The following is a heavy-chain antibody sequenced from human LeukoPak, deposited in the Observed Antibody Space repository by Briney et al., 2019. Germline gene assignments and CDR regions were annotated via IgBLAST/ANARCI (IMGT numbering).Heavy chain of an antibody. Sequence: SETLSLTCTVSGGSMRISGHYWGWIRQPPGKGLEWFGNIYYTGTTYSNPSLKIRVTISVDTSKSQFSLNLNYVTAADTAVYYCARSRRSSPHYFDPWGQGTLVTVSS. J-gene: IGHJ5*02. CDR3: ARSRRSSPHYFDP. V-gene: IGHV4-39*01. CDR2: IYYTGTT. D-gene: IGHD1-26*01. CDR1: GGSMRISGHY.